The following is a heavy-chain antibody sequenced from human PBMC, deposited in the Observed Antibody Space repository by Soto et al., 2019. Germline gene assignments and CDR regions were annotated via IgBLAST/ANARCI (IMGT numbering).Heavy chain of an antibody. Sequence: GGSLRLSCAASGFTFSSYGMHWVRQAPGKGLEWVAVIWYDGSNKYYADSVKGRFTISRDNSKNTLYLQMNSLRAEDTAVYYCARDFADIVAPDLWYWGQGTLVTVSS. CDR2: IWYDGSNK. CDR1: GFTFSSYG. CDR3: ARDFADIVAPDLWY. J-gene: IGHJ4*02. V-gene: IGHV3-33*01. D-gene: IGHD5-12*01.